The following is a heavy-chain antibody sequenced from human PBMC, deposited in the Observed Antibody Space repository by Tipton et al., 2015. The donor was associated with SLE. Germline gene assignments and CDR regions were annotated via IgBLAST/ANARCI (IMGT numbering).Heavy chain of an antibody. CDR3: ARGVYSYGWVDY. J-gene: IGHJ4*02. D-gene: IGHD5-18*01. CDR2: IYYSDT. Sequence: TLSLTCTVSGGPISSSSYYWGWIRQPPGKGLEWIGSIYYSDTYYNPSLKSRVTISVDTSKNQFSLKLSSVTAADTAVYYCARGVYSYGWVDYWGQGTLVTVSS. V-gene: IGHV4-39*01. CDR1: GGPISSSSYY.